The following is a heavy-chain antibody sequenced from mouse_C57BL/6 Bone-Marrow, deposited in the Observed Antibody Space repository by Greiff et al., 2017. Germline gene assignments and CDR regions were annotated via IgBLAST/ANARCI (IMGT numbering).Heavy chain of an antibody. CDR1: GFTFSDAW. Sequence: EVKLMESGGGLVQPGGSMKLSCAASGFTFSDAWMDWVRQSPEKGLEWVAEIRNKANNHATYYAESVKGRFTISRDDSKSSVYLQMNSVRAEDTGIYYCTLTRGGLLRSMDYWGQGTSVTVSS. J-gene: IGHJ4*01. V-gene: IGHV6-6*01. D-gene: IGHD1-1*01. CDR2: IRNKANNHAT. CDR3: TLTRGGLLRSMDY.